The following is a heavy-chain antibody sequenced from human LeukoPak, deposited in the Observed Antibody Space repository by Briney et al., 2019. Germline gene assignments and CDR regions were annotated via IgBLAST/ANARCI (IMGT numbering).Heavy chain of an antibody. CDR1: GFTFSSYS. V-gene: IGHV3-21*01. J-gene: IGHJ4*02. D-gene: IGHD2-2*02. CDR3: ARDRVRAAISPYYFDY. CDR2: ISSSSSYI. Sequence: GGSLRLSCAASGFTFSSYSMNWVRQAPGKGLEWVSSISSSSSYIYYADSVKGRFTISRDNAKNSLYLQMNSLRAEDTAVYYCARDRVRAAISPYYFDYWGQGTLVTVSS.